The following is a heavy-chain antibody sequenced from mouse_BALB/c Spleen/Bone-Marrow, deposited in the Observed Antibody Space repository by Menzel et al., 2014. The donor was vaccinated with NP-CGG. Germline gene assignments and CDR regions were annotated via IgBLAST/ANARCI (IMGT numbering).Heavy chain of an antibody. CDR3: ARQGDYGSKTAWFAY. V-gene: IGHV5-9-3*01. D-gene: IGHD1-1*01. CDR1: GFTFSSYA. Sequence: EVQLVESGGGLVKPGGSLKLSCAASGFTFSSYAMSWVRQTPEKRLEWVATISSGGTYTYYPDSVTGRFTISRDNAKNTLYLQMRSLRSEDTAMYYCARQGDYGSKTAWFAYWGQGTLVTVSA. CDR2: ISSGGTYT. J-gene: IGHJ3*01.